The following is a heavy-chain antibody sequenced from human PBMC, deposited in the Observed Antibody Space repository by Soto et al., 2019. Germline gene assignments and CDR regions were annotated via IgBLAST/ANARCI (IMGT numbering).Heavy chain of an antibody. CDR3: ARGISGTYTALDF. D-gene: IGHD1-26*01. Sequence: VASVKVSCKXSGYRFTTYYLHWVRQAPGQGLEWMGMINPNGGATTYVQKFQGRVTMTTDTSTSTVYMELSSLRFDDTAIYYCARGISGTYTALDFWGQGALVTVSS. J-gene: IGHJ4*02. V-gene: IGHV1-46*01. CDR1: GYRFTTYY. CDR2: INPNGGAT.